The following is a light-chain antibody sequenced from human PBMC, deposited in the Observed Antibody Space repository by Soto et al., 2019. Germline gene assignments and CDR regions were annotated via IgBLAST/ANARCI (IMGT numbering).Light chain of an antibody. J-gene: IGKJ1*01. Sequence: ETVMTQSPATLSVSPGERATLSCRASQSVRGNLAWYQQRPGQPPRLLIYGASTRATGIPARFSGDGSGTEFTLTITSLQSEDFAVYYCQQYGDWPPWTFGQGTKVDIK. CDR2: GAS. CDR1: QSVRGN. CDR3: QQYGDWPPWT. V-gene: IGKV3-15*01.